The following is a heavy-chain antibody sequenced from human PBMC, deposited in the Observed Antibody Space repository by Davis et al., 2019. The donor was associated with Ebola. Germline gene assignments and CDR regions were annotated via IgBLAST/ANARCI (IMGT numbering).Heavy chain of an antibody. D-gene: IGHD3-16*01. CDR3: ARHTGELIPGPFDS. CDR1: EYNFTTYW. V-gene: IGHV5-51*01. Sequence: GESLKLSCETSEYNFTTYWIGWVRQMPGKGLEWMGIIYPTDSDIKYSPSFQGQVTISADKSISTAYLQWNSLKASDIAIYYCARHTGELIPGPFDSWGQGTLVTVSS. CDR2: IYPTDSDI. J-gene: IGHJ4*02.